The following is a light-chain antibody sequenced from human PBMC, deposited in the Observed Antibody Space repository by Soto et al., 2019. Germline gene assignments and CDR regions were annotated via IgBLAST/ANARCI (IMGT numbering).Light chain of an antibody. CDR1: QSVSATY. CDR3: QQYDYSPKT. J-gene: IGKJ1*01. V-gene: IGKV3-20*01. CDR2: AAS. Sequence: EIMLTQSPGTLSLSPGERATLSCRASQSVSATYMAWYQQKSGQAPRVLISAASTRDADIPDRFSGSGSGTDFTLTINSLEPEDFAVYYCQQYDYSPKTFGQGTKVDIK.